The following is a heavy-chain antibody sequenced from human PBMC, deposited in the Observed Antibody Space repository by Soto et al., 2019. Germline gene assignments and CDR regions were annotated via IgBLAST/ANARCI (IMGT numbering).Heavy chain of an antibody. CDR1: GFTFNNYA. Sequence: PGGSLRLSCAASGFTFNNYAMGWVRQAPGKGLEWVSAITGSGDDTYYLDSVKGRFTISRDNSKKTLYLQMNSLRAEDTAIYYCAKLGSISWYPHYYFDYWGQGTLVTVSS. D-gene: IGHD1-20*01. J-gene: IGHJ4*02. V-gene: IGHV3-23*01. CDR3: AKLGSISWYPHYYFDY. CDR2: ITGSGDDT.